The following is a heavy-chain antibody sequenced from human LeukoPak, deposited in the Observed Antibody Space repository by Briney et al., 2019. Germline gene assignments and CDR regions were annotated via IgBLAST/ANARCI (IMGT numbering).Heavy chain of an antibody. CDR3: ARALGGIVGATGDY. CDR2: ISSSGSTI. Sequence: PGGSLRLSCAASGFTFSSYEMNWVRQAPGKGLEWVSYISSSGSTIYYADSVKGRFTTSRDNAKNSLYLQMNSLRVEDTAVYYCARALGGIVGATGDYWGQGTLVTVSS. J-gene: IGHJ4*02. D-gene: IGHD1-26*01. V-gene: IGHV3-48*03. CDR1: GFTFSSYE.